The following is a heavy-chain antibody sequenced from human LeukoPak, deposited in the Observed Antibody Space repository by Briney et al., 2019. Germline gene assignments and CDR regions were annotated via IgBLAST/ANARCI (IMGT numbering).Heavy chain of an antibody. V-gene: IGHV1-69*05. CDR2: IIPIFGTA. D-gene: IGHD3-10*01. J-gene: IGHJ6*03. Sequence: SVKVSCKASGGTFSSYAISWVRQAPGQGLEWMGGIIPIFGTANYAQKFQGRVTITTDESTSTAYMELSSLRSEDTAVYYCARVPMVRGVIIRTPDYYYYYMDVWGKGTTVTVSS. CDR1: GGTFSSYA. CDR3: ARVPMVRGVIIRTPDYYYYYMDV.